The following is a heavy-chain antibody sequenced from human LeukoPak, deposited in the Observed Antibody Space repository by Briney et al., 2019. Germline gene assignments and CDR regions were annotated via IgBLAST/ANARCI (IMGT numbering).Heavy chain of an antibody. J-gene: IGHJ4*02. CDR2: ISRSSSYI. D-gene: IGHD4/OR15-4a*01. Sequence: GGSLRLSCAASGFTFSSYSMNWVRQAPGKGLEWVSSISRSSSYIYYADSVKGRFTISRDNSKNTLYLQMNSLRAEDTAVYYCARRAGAYSHPYDYWGQGTLVTVSS. CDR3: ARRAGAYSHPYDY. CDR1: GFTFSSYS. V-gene: IGHV3-21*04.